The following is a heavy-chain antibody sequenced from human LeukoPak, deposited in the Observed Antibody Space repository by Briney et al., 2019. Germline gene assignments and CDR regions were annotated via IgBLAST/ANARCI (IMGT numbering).Heavy chain of an antibody. CDR3: ARTYYYDSSGSYYFDY. D-gene: IGHD3-22*01. CDR1: GFSLSTSGMC. Sequence: SGPTLVNPTQTLTLTCTFSGFSLSTSGMCVSWIRQPPGKALEWLARIDWDDDKYYSTSLKTRLTISKDTSKNQVVLTMTNMDPVDTATYYCARTYYYDSSGSYYFDYWGQGTLVTVSS. CDR2: IDWDDDK. V-gene: IGHV2-70*11. J-gene: IGHJ4*02.